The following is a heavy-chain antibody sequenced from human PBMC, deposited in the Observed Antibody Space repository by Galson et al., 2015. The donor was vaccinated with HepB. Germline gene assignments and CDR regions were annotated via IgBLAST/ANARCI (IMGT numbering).Heavy chain of an antibody. Sequence: SCKASGYTFTSYYMHWVRQAPGQGLEWMGIINPSGGSTSYAQKFQGRVTMTRDTSTSTVYMELSSLRSEDTAVYYCASGDAGYSSGWPEYFQHWGQGTLVTVSS. CDR2: INPSGGST. CDR1: GYTFTSYY. CDR3: ASGDAGYSSGWPEYFQH. D-gene: IGHD6-19*01. J-gene: IGHJ1*01. V-gene: IGHV1-46*01.